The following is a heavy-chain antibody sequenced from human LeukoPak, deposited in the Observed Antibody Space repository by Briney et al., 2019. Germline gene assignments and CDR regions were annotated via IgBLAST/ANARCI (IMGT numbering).Heavy chain of an antibody. CDR2: INSDGSST. D-gene: IGHD5-12*01. CDR1: GFTFSSYR. Sequence: SGGSLRLSCAASGFTFSSYRMYWVRQAPGKGLVWVSRINSDGSSTTYADSVKGRFTISRDNSKNTLYLQMKSLRTEDTAVYYCARERGYSGYDSREYNYFDYWGQGTLVTVSS. V-gene: IGHV3-74*01. CDR3: ARERGYSGYDSREYNYFDY. J-gene: IGHJ4*02.